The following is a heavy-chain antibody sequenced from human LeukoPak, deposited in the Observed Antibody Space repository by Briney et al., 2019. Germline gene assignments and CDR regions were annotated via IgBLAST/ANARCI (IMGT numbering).Heavy chain of an antibody. CDR3: ARSLDYGVRYYYGMDV. V-gene: IGHV3-7*01. CDR1: GFTFSSYW. CDR2: IKQDGSEK. D-gene: IGHD4-17*01. J-gene: IGHJ6*02. Sequence: GGSLRLSCAASGFTFSSYWMSWVRQAPGKGLEWVANIKQDGSEKYYVDSVKGRFTISRDNAKNSLYLQMNSLRAEDTAVYYCARSLDYGVRYYYGMDVWGQGTTVTVSS.